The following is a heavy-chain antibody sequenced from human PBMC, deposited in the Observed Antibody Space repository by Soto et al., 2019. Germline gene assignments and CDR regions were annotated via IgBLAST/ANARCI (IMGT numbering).Heavy chain of an antibody. CDR3: AKDFRGRIVVVPWFDP. J-gene: IGHJ5*02. Sequence: GSLRLSCAASGFTFSSYAMSWVRQAPGKGLEWVSAISGSGGSTYYADSVKGRFTISRDNSKNTLYLQMNSLRAEDTAVYYCAKDFRGRIVVVPWFDPWGQGTLVTVSS. V-gene: IGHV3-23*01. CDR1: GFTFSSYA. D-gene: IGHD3-22*01. CDR2: ISGSGGST.